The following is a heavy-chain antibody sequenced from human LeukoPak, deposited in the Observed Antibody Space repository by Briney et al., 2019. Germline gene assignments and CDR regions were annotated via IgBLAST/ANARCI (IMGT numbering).Heavy chain of an antibody. J-gene: IGHJ6*02. D-gene: IGHD3-3*01. CDR1: GFTFDRHT. CDR2: IGWDGTNI. CDR3: TKDMEWGMDV. V-gene: IGHV3-43*01. Sequence: GGSLRLSCAASGFTFDRHTMHWVRQPPGKGPEWVSLIGWDGTNIDYADSVKGRFTISRDNSKNFVYLQMHGLRTEDTALYYCTKDMEWGMDVWGQGTTVIVSS.